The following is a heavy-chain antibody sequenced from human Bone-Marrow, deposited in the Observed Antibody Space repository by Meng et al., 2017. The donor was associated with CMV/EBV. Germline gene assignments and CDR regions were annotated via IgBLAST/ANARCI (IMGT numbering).Heavy chain of an antibody. CDR1: GGSFSGYY. J-gene: IGHJ4*02. Sequence: GSLRLSCAVYGGSFSGYYWSWIRQPPGKGLEWIGEINHSGSTNYNPSLKSRVTISVDTSKNHFSLKLSSVTAADTAVYYCASCSSSWLGTFDYWGQGTLVTVSS. CDR3: ASCSSSWLGTFDY. V-gene: IGHV4-34*01. CDR2: INHSGST. D-gene: IGHD6-13*01.